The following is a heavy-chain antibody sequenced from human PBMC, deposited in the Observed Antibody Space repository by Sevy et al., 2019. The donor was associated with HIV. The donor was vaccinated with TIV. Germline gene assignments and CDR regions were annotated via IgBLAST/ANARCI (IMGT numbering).Heavy chain of an antibody. CDR3: ARESSGPTVVDL. CDR2: INRDGTQK. CDR1: GFTFTTYW. D-gene: IGHD3-22*01. V-gene: IGHV3-7*01. J-gene: IGHJ5*02. Sequence: GGSLRLSCAASGFTFTTYWMIWIRQAPGKGLEWVANINRDGTQKYYADSLKDRFTISRDNAGNSLYLQMDSLRAEDTALYYCARESSGPTVVDLWGQGTLVTVSS.